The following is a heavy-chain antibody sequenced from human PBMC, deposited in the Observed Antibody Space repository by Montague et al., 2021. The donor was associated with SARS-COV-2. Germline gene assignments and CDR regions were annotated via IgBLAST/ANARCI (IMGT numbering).Heavy chain of an antibody. CDR2: AVFSWNT. J-gene: IGHJ4*02. Sequence: SETLSLTCPVPSPGTVSWNSGGDRKSTRLDSGHQKIGYAVFSWNTNYNPSLKSRVTISVDTSKNQFSLKLSSVTAADTAVYYCARGWFSPMIVVVIRGPFDYWGQGTLVTVSS. CDR1: SPGTVSWN. V-gene: IGHV4-61*08. CDR3: ARGWFSPMIVVVIRGPFDY. D-gene: IGHD3-22*01.